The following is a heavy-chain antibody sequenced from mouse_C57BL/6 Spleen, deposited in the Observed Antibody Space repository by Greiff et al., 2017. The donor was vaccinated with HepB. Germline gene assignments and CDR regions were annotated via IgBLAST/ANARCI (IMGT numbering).Heavy chain of an antibody. Sequence: QVQLKESGAELVKPGASVKISCKASGYAFSSYWMNWVKQRPGKGLEWIGQIYPGDGDTNYNGKFKGKATLTADKSSSTAYMQLSSLTSEDSAVYFCARGGNWVTGAMDYWGQGTSVTVSS. D-gene: IGHD4-1*01. CDR2: IYPGDGDT. CDR3: ARGGNWVTGAMDY. CDR1: GYAFSSYW. V-gene: IGHV1-80*01. J-gene: IGHJ4*01.